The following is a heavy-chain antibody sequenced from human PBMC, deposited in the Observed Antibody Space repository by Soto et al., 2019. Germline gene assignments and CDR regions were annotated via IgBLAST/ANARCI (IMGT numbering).Heavy chain of an antibody. Sequence: ASVKVSCKASGGTFSSYAISWVRQAPGQGLEWMGGIIPIFGTANYAQKFQGRVTITADKSTSTAYMELSSLRSEDTAVYYCARASRSRYPFDYWGQGTLVTFSS. J-gene: IGHJ4*02. V-gene: IGHV1-69*06. CDR1: GGTFSSYA. D-gene: IGHD1-26*01. CDR2: IIPIFGTA. CDR3: ARASRSRYPFDY.